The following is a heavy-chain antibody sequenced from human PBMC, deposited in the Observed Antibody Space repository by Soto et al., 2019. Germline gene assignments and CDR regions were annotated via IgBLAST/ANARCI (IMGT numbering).Heavy chain of an antibody. Sequence: SETLSLTCTVSGGSISSGGYYWSWIRQHPGKGLEWIGYIYYSGSTYYNPSLKSRVTISVDTSKNQFSLKLSSVTAADTAVYYCARVQRGSSSVYYFDYWGQGTLVTVSS. CDR3: ARVQRGSSSVYYFDY. CDR1: GGSISSGGYY. D-gene: IGHD6-6*01. V-gene: IGHV4-31*03. CDR2: IYYSGST. J-gene: IGHJ4*02.